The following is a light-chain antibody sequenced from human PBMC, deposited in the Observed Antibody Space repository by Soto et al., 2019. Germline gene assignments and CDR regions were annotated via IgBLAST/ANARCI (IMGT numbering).Light chain of an antibody. CDR1: QDISVY. CDR3: QKYNTAPLT. Sequence: DIQMTQSPSSLSASVGDRVTITCRASQDISVYLAWYQQKPGKVPKLLIYAASTLQSGVPSRFSGSGSGTDLTLTISTLQPEDVATYYCQKYNTAPLTSGQGTRLEIK. J-gene: IGKJ5*01. CDR2: AAS. V-gene: IGKV1-27*01.